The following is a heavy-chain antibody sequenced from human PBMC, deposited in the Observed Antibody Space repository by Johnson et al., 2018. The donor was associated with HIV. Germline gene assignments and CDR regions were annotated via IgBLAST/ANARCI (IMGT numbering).Heavy chain of an antibody. CDR3: ASRYGDYGFGAFDI. J-gene: IGHJ3*02. D-gene: IGHD4-17*01. CDR2: ISYDGSNK. V-gene: IGHV3-30*03. Sequence: QMLLVESGGGVVQPGRSLRLSCAASGFTFSGYGMPWVRQAPGKGLEWVAVISYDGSNKHYADSVKGRFTISRDNSKNTLYLQMNSLRAEDPAVYDCASRYGDYGFGAFDIWGQGTMVTVS. CDR1: GFTFSGYG.